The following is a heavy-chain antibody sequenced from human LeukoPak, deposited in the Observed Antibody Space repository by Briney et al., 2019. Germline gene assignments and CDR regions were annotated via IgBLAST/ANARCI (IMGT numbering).Heavy chain of an antibody. V-gene: IGHV4-59*01. Sequence: SETLSLTCTVSGASISSYYWSWIRQPPGKGLEWIGYIYYSGSTNYNPSLKSRVTISVDTSKNQFSLKLSSVTAADTAVYYCARARNHGSGSFSYACWGQGTLVTVSS. J-gene: IGHJ4*02. CDR1: GASISSYY. CDR3: ARARNHGSGSFSYAC. D-gene: IGHD3-10*01. CDR2: IYYSGST.